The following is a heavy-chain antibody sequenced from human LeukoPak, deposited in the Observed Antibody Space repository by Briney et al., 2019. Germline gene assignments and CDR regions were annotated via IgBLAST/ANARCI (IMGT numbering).Heavy chain of an antibody. D-gene: IGHD3-10*01. V-gene: IGHV1-2*02. J-gene: IGHJ6*02. CDR2: INPNSGGT. CDR1: GYTFTGYY. CDR3: ASDLGRGVIISGRLWPPYGMDV. Sequence: GASVKVSCKASGYTFTGYYMHWVRQAPGQGLEWMGWINPNSGGTNYAQKFQGRVTMTRDTSISTAYMELSRLRSDDTAVYYCASDLGRGVIISGRLWPPYGMDVWGQGTTVTVSS.